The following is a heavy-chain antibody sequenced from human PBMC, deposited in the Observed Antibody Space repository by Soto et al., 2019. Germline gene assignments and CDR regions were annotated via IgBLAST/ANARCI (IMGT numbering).Heavy chain of an antibody. D-gene: IGHD6-13*01. Sequence: EVQLVESGGGLVQPGGSLRLSCAASGFTFSSYWMSWVRQAPGKGLGWVATINQDGSSKSYVDSVKGLFTISRDNAKNSLYLQMNGLRAEDTAVYYCVRDIRGSSSTNWGQGPLLTVSS. CDR1: GFTFSSYW. CDR3: VRDIRGSSSTN. CDR2: INQDGSSK. V-gene: IGHV3-7*01. J-gene: IGHJ1*01.